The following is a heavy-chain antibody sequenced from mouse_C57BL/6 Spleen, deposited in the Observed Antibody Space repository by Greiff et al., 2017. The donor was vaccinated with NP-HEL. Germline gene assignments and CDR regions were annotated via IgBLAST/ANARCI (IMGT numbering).Heavy chain of an antibody. V-gene: IGHV14-2*01. Sequence: VQLQESGAELVKPGASVKLSCTVSGFNIKDYYMHWVKQRPEQGLEWIGRIDPEDGETKYAPKFQGKATITADTYANTASLQLSRLTSENTTVYYCAESTQVVATGDYWGQGTTLTVSS. CDR3: AESTQVVATGDY. D-gene: IGHD1-1*01. CDR2: IDPEDGET. CDR1: GFNIKDYY. J-gene: IGHJ2*01.